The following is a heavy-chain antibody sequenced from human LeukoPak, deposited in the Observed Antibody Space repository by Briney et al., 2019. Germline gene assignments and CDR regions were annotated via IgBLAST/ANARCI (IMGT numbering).Heavy chain of an antibody. Sequence: PSETLSLTCTVSGGSISSSSYYWGWIRQPPGKGLEWIGSIYYSGSTNYNPSLKSRVTISIDKSKNQFSLKLSSVTAADTAVYYCARGAPATEDYYLDVWGKGTTVTVSS. CDR2: IYYSGST. J-gene: IGHJ6*03. V-gene: IGHV4-39*07. CDR1: GGSISSSSYY. CDR3: ARGAPATEDYYLDV.